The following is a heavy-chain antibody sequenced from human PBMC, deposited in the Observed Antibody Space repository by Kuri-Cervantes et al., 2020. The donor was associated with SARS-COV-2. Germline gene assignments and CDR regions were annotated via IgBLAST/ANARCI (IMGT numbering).Heavy chain of an antibody. Sequence: GESLKISCEVSGFLFSASAIHWVRQAPGKGLEWVGRINSDGSSTSYADSVKGRFTISRDNAKNTLYLQMNSLRAEDTAVYYCARDPGRGDASDIWGQGTMVTVSS. CDR2: INSDGSST. CDR1: GFLFSASA. J-gene: IGHJ3*02. D-gene: IGHD3-10*01. V-gene: IGHV3-74*01. CDR3: ARDPGRGDASDI.